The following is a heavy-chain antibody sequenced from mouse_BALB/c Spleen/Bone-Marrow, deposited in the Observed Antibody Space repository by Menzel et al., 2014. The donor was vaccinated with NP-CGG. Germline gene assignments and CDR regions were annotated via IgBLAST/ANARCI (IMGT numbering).Heavy chain of an antibody. CDR2: INPNTGYH. J-gene: IGHJ2*01. CDR3: ARRFTTVVTTGDY. Sequence: VQLQQSGAELAKPGASVKMSCKASGYTFTSYWMHWVKQRPGQGLEWIGYINPNTGYHEYNQKFKDKATLTADKSSSTAYMQLSSLTSEDSAVCYCARRFTTVVTTGDYWGQGTTLTVSS. V-gene: IGHV1-7*01. D-gene: IGHD1-1*02. CDR1: GYTFTSYW.